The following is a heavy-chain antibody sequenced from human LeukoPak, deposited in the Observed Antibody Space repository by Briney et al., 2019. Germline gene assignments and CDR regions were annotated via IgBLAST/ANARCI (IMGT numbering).Heavy chain of an antibody. CDR3: AIISSRITMVRGVFDY. CDR2: IIPIFGTA. D-gene: IGHD3-10*01. Sequence: EASVKVSCKASGGTFSSYAISWVRQAPGQGLEWMGGIIPIFGTANYAQKFQGRVTITADESTSTAYMELSSLRSDDTAVYYCAIISSRITMVRGVFDYWGQGTLVTVSS. V-gene: IGHV1-69*13. J-gene: IGHJ4*02. CDR1: GGTFSSYA.